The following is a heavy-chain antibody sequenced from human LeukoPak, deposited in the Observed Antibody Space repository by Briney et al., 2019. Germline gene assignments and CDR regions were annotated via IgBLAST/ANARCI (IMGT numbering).Heavy chain of an antibody. Sequence: GGSLRLSCAASGFTFSAYEMNWVRQAPGTGLEWVSYISSSGSTIYYADSVKGRFTIYRDNAKNSLYLQMNSLRAEDTAVYYCAELGITIIGGVWGKGTTVTIAS. D-gene: IGHD3-10*02. CDR1: GFTFSAYE. CDR3: AELGITIIGGV. J-gene: IGHJ6*04. V-gene: IGHV3-48*03. CDR2: ISSSGSTI.